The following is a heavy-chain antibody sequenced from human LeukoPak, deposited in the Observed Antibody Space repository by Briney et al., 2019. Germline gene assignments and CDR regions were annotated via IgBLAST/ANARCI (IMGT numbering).Heavy chain of an antibody. CDR3: ARQGGYFYGKYYFDY. CDR2: IYTTGST. V-gene: IGHV4-4*09. J-gene: IGHJ4*02. D-gene: IGHD3-22*01. Sequence: PSETLSLTCTVSGGSISTYYWAWIRQPPGKGLEWLGSIYTTGSTNYNPSLKSRVTISIDTSKSQFSLNLSSATAADTAVYYCARQGGYFYGKYYFDYWGQGALVTVS. CDR1: GGSISTYY.